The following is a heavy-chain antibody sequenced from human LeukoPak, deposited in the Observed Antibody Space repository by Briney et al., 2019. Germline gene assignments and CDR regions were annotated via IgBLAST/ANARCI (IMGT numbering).Heavy chain of an antibody. CDR3: ARTEPSGTTSH. D-gene: IGHD1-1*01. CDR1: DDSITMYY. J-gene: IGHJ4*02. CDR2: VDHTGST. Sequence: SETLSLTCTVSDDSITMYYWTWIRQPPGKGLEWIGYVDHTGSTNFNPSLNGRVSISRDTSKNLFSLRLRSVTAADTAVYYCARTEPSGTTSHWGQGTLVTVSS. V-gene: IGHV4-59*01.